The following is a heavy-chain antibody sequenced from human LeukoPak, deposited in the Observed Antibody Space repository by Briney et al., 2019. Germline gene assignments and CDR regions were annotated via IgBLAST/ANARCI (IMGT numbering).Heavy chain of an antibody. J-gene: IGHJ6*03. CDR3: ARDGKRLRYFDWLLPYYYYYYMDV. V-gene: IGHV3-30*04. CDR2: ISYDGSNK. CDR1: GFTFSSYA. D-gene: IGHD3-9*01. Sequence: GGSLRLSCAASGFTFSSYAMHWVRQAPGKGLEWVAVISYDGSNKYYADSVKGRFTISRDNSKNTLYLQMNSLRAEDTAVYYCARDGKRLRYFDWLLPYYYYYYMDVWGKGTTVTVSS.